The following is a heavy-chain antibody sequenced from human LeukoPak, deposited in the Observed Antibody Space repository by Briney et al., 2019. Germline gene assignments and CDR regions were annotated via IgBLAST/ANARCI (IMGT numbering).Heavy chain of an antibody. CDR2: IYYSGST. D-gene: IGHD3-10*01. V-gene: IGHV4-59*08. J-gene: IGHJ4*02. CDR3: ARRGSGSYSPFDY. CDR1: DGSISSYY. Sequence: SETLSLTCTVSDGSISSYYWSWIRQPPGKGLERIGYIYYSGSTKYNPSLKSRVTISVDTSKTQFSLELSSVTGADTAVYYGARRGSGSYSPFDYWGQGTLVTVSS.